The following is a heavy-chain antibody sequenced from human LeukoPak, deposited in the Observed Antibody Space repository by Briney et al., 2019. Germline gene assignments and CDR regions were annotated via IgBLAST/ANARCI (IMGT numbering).Heavy chain of an antibody. V-gene: IGHV3-9*01. CDR3: AKGVRITMVRGAFDI. CDR2: ISWNSGSI. J-gene: IGHJ3*02. CDR1: GFTFDDYA. D-gene: IGHD3-10*01. Sequence: GGSLRLSCAASGFTFDDYAIYWVRQAPGKGLEWVSGISWNSGSIGYADSVKGRFTISRDNAKNSLYLQMNSLRAEDTALYYCAKGVRITMVRGAFDIWGQGTMVTVSS.